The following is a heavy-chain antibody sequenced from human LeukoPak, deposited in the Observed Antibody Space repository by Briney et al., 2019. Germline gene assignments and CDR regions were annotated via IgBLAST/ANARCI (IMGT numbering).Heavy chain of an antibody. Sequence: SETLSLTCTVSGGSISSSSYYWGWIRQPPGKGLEWIGSIYYSGSTYYNPSLKSRVTISVDTSKNQFSLKLSSVTAADTAVYYCARHGHGYNSEFDYWGQGTLVTVSS. CDR1: GGSISSSSYY. CDR2: IYYSGST. J-gene: IGHJ4*02. D-gene: IGHD5-24*01. V-gene: IGHV4-39*01. CDR3: ARHGHGYNSEFDY.